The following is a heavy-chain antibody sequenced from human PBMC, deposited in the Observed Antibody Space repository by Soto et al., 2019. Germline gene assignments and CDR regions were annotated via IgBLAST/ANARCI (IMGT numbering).Heavy chain of an antibody. CDR2: INHSGST. V-gene: IGHV4-34*01. CDR3: ASVAWKWLVQSYFDY. CDR1: GGSFSGYY. J-gene: IGHJ4*02. D-gene: IGHD6-19*01. Sequence: QVQLQQWGAGLLKPSETLSLTCAVYGGSFSGYYWSWIRQPPGKGLEWIGEINHSGSTNYNPSLTSRVTISVDTSKNQFSLQLSSVTAADTAVYYCASVAWKWLVQSYFDYWGQGTLVTVSS.